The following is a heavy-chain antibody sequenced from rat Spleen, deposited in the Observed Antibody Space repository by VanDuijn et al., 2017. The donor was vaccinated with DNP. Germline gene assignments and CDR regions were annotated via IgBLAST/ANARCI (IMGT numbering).Heavy chain of an antibody. D-gene: IGHD1-12*01. Sequence: VQLVESGGGLVQPGRSLKVSCAASGFVFSDYNMAWVRQGPKKGLEWVATIVHDGSRTYYRDSVKGRFTISRDNAKDTLYLQGDSLRSEDTATYYCVRPLGYSSYGFAYWGQGTLVTVSS. CDR1: GFVFSDYN. CDR2: IVHDGSRT. V-gene: IGHV5S10*01. CDR3: VRPLGYSSYGFAY. J-gene: IGHJ3*01.